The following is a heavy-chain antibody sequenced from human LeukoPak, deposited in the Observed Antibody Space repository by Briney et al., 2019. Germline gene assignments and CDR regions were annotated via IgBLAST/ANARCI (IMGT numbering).Heavy chain of an antibody. Sequence: GGSLRLSCAASGFTFSSYAMHWVRQAPGKGLEWVAVISYDGSNKYYADSVKGRFTISRDNSKNTLYLQMNSLRAEDTAVYYCAREYYYGSGSYYKPTYYYYGMDVWGQGTTVTVSS. CDR3: AREYYYGSGSYYKPTYYYYGMDV. CDR2: ISYDGSNK. D-gene: IGHD3-10*01. V-gene: IGHV3-30*04. CDR1: GFTFSSYA. J-gene: IGHJ6*02.